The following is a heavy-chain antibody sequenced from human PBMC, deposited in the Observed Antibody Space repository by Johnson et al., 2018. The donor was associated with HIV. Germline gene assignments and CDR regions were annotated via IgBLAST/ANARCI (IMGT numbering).Heavy chain of an antibody. V-gene: IGHV3-23*04. D-gene: IGHD3-22*01. J-gene: IGHJ3*02. Sequence: VQLVESGGGLVQPGGSLRLSCAASGFTFSSYAMSWVRQAPGKGLEWVSAISGSGGSTYYADSVKGRFTISRDNSKNTLYLQMNSLRAEDTAVYYCASDGDSSGPLHDAFDIWGQGTMVTVSS. CDR2: ISGSGGST. CDR1: GFTFSSYA. CDR3: ASDGDSSGPLHDAFDI.